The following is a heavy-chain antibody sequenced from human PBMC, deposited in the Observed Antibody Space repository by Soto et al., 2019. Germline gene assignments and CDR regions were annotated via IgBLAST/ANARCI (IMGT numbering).Heavy chain of an antibody. Sequence: QVQLVESGGGVVQPGRSLRLSCAASGFTFSSYAMHWVRQAPGKGLEWVAVISYDGSNKYYADSVKGRFTISRDNSKNTLYLQTNSLRAEDTAVYYCARDLRYYYDSSGGDYWGQGTLVTVSS. CDR1: GFTFSSYA. CDR2: ISYDGSNK. CDR3: ARDLRYYYDSSGGDY. J-gene: IGHJ4*02. D-gene: IGHD3-22*01. V-gene: IGHV3-30-3*01.